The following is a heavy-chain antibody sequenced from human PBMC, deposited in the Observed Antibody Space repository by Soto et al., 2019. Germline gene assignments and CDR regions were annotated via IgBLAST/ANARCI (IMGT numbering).Heavy chain of an antibody. CDR3: TTDLGYCSGGSCFQTDGMDV. Sequence: WGSLRLSCAASGFTFSNAWMSWVRQAPGKGLEWVGRIKSKTDGGTTDYAAPVKGRFTISRDDSKNTLYLQMNSLKTEDTAVYYCTTDLGYCSGGSCFQTDGMDVWGQGTTVTVSS. CDR1: GFTFSNAW. CDR2: IKSKTDGGTT. V-gene: IGHV3-15*01. D-gene: IGHD2-15*01. J-gene: IGHJ6*02.